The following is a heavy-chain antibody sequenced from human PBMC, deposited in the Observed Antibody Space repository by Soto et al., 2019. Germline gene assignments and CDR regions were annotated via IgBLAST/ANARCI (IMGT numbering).Heavy chain of an antibody. CDR3: ARDTRPDSSSWYFTSSYGMDV. V-gene: IGHV3-30-3*01. CDR1: GFTFSSYA. D-gene: IGHD6-13*01. CDR2: ISYDGSNK. Sequence: PGGSLRLSCAASGFTFSSYAMHWVRQAPGKGLEWVAVISYDGSNKYYADSVKGRFTISRDNSKNTLYLQMNSLRAEDTAVYYCARDTRPDSSSWYFTSSYGMDVWGQGTTVTVSS. J-gene: IGHJ6*02.